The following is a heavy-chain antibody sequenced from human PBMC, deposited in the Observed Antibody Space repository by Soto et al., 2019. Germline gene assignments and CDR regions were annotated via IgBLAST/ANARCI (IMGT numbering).Heavy chain of an antibody. D-gene: IGHD6-19*01. V-gene: IGHV3-48*02. CDR2: ISSSKTYI. CDR1: GFSFSSYS. Sequence: EVQLVESGGGLVQPGQSLRVSCAASGFSFSSYSMNWVRQAPGKGLEWISYISSSKTYIWYADSVKGRFTISRDNAKNSLSLQMNSLRDEDTAVYYCVRDSGWAFDIWGLVTMVTVSS. CDR3: VRDSGWAFDI. J-gene: IGHJ3*02.